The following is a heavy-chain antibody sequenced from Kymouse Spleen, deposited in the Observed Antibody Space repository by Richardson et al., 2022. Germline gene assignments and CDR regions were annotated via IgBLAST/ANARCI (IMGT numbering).Heavy chain of an antibody. J-gene: IGHJ4*02. D-gene: IGHD3-10*01. V-gene: IGHV3-30*18. CDR2: ISYDGSNK. CDR3: AKEPGSGSSYFDY. Sequence: QVQLVESGGGVVQPGRSLRLSCAASGFTFSSYGMHWVRQAPGKGLEWVAVISYDGSNKYYADSVKGRFTISRDNSKNTLYLQMNSLRAEDTAVYYCAKEPGSGSSYFDYWGQGTLVTVSS. CDR1: GFTFSSYG.